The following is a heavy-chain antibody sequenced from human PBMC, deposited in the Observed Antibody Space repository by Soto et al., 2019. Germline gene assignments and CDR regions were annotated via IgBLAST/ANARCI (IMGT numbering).Heavy chain of an antibody. D-gene: IGHD3-16*01. V-gene: IGHV3-74*01. CDR2: IKGDESTT. CDR3: ARGGLYAYYQDN. CDR1: GFTFSTYW. J-gene: IGHJ4*02. Sequence: EVQLVESGGDLVQPGGSLRLSCAASGFTFSTYWMHWVRQAPGEGLVWVSRIKGDESTTNYADSVKGRFTVSRDNARNTLYLQINSLRPEDTAIYYCARGGLYAYYQDNWGQGTLVTVSS.